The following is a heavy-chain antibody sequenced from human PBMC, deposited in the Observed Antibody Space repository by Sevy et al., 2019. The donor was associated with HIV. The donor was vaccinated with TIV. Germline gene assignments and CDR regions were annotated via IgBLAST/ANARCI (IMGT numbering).Heavy chain of an antibody. CDR2: IKQDESEK. Sequence: GGSLRLSCAASGFTFTDYWMSWVRQTPGKGLEWVATIKQDESEKYDVDSVKGRFAISRDNGKNSVSLQMNGLRVDDTALYYCAREVGGFNWRPYYFDSWGQGTLVTVSS. D-gene: IGHD3-16*01. CDR3: AREVGGFNWRPYYFDS. J-gene: IGHJ4*02. CDR1: GFTFTDYW. V-gene: IGHV3-7*01.